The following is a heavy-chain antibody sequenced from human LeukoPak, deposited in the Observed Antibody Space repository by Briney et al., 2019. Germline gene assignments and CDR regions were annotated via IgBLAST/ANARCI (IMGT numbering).Heavy chain of an antibody. V-gene: IGHV3-23*01. CDR3: VKDYYDSSGYQNDAFDI. Sequence: GGSLRLSCAASGFTFSSYAMSWVRQAPGKGLEWVSSFSGSGGDTYYADSVKGRFTISRDNSKNTLYLQMHSLRAEDTALYFCVKDYYDSSGYQNDAFDIWGQGTMVTVSS. CDR1: GFTFSSYA. D-gene: IGHD3-22*01. J-gene: IGHJ3*02. CDR2: FSGSGGDT.